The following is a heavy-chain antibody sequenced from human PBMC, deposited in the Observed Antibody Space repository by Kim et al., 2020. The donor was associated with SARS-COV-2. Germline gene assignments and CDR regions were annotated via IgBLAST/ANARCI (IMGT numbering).Heavy chain of an antibody. CDR3: DGVGDYYYYGMDV. Sequence: SETLSLTCTVSGGSISSSSYYWGWIRQPPGKGLEWIGSIYYSGSTYYNPSLKSRVTISVDTSKNQFSLKLSSVTAADTAVYYCDGVGDYYYYGMDVWGQGTTVTVSS. CDR1: GGSISSSSYY. V-gene: IGHV4-39*01. CDR2: IYYSGST. J-gene: IGHJ6*02. D-gene: IGHD1-26*01.